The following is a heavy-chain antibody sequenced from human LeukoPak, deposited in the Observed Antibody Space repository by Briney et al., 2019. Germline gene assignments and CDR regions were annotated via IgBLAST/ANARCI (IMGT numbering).Heavy chain of an antibody. Sequence: ASVKVSCKASGYAFTSYGISWVRQAPGQGLEWMGWISAYNGNTNYAQKLQGRVTITADKSTSTAYMELSSLRSEDTAVYYCARHSSPPYCSGGSCYPYYFDYWGQGTLVTVSS. CDR2: ISAYNGNT. D-gene: IGHD2-15*01. CDR3: ARHSSPPYCSGGSCYPYYFDY. J-gene: IGHJ4*02. V-gene: IGHV1-18*01. CDR1: GYAFTSYG.